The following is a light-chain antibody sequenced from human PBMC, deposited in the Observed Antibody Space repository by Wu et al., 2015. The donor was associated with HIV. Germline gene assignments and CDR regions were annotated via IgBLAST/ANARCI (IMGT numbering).Light chain of an antibody. CDR2: DAS. J-gene: IGKJ5*01. CDR3: QQHYSWPLT. CDR1: RSVSSA. V-gene: IGKV3-11*01. Sequence: EIVLTQSPAALSVSPGEGATLSCRASRSVSSAVAWYQQKPGQAPRLLIYDASNRATGIPARFTGGGSGTDYTLTISSLEPEDFALYYCQQHYSWPLTFGQGTRLEIK.